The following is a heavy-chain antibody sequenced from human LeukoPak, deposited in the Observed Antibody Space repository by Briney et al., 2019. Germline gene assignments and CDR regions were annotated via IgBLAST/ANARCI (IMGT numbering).Heavy chain of an antibody. J-gene: IGHJ4*02. CDR3: ARGSDYGDYPDY. V-gene: IGHV4-59*01. CDR1: GGSISSYY. CDR2: IYYSGST. D-gene: IGHD4-17*01. Sequence: SETLSLTCTVSGGSISSYYWSWIRQPPGKGLEWIGYIYYSGSTNYNPPLKSRVTVSVDTSKNQFSLKLSSVTAADTAVYYCARGSDYGDYPDYWGQGTLVTVSS.